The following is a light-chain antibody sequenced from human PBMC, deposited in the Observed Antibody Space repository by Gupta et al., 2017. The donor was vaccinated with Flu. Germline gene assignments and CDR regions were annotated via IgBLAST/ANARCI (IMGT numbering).Light chain of an antibody. Sequence: QSALTHPASVSGSPRQSLTISCTGTSSDVGGYNYVSWYQQHPGKAPKLMIYEVSNRPSGVSNRFSGSKSGNTASLTISGLQAEDEADYYCSSYTSSSTPVVFGGGTKLTVL. CDR1: SSDVGGYNY. CDR2: EVS. CDR3: SSYTSSSTPVV. J-gene: IGLJ2*01. V-gene: IGLV2-14*01.